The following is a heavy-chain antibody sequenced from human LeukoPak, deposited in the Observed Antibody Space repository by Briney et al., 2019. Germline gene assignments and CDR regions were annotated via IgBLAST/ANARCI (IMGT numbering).Heavy chain of an antibody. CDR2: INPGGGST. CDR1: GYTFTSYY. D-gene: IGHD3-9*01. Sequence: EASVKVSCKASGYTFTSYYMHWVRQAPGQGLEWMGIINPGGGSTSYAQKFQGRVTMTRDTSTSTVYMELSSLRSEDTAVYYCARQGDILTGYYEYYFDYWGQGTLVTVSS. J-gene: IGHJ4*02. CDR3: ARQGDILTGYYEYYFDY. V-gene: IGHV1-46*01.